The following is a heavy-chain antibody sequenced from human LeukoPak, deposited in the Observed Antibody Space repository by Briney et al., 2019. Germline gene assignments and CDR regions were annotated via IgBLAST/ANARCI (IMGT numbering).Heavy chain of an antibody. D-gene: IGHD1-14*01. Sequence: GGSLRLSCAASAFTFSRYGMHWVRQAPGKGLEWVAFIRYDGSNKYYADSVNGRFVISRDNSKNTVSLYMNSLRAEDTAVYYCAKDVRAGSWGDYYYYYMDVWGKGTTVTISS. V-gene: IGHV3-30*02. CDR3: AKDVRAGSWGDYYYYYMDV. CDR2: IRYDGSNK. CDR1: AFTFSRYG. J-gene: IGHJ6*03.